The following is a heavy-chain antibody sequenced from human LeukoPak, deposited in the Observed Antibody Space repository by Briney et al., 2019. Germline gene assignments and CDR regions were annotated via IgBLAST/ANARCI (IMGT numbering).Heavy chain of an antibody. CDR3: AKDKYYYDSSGYEIYYFDY. D-gene: IGHD3-22*01. CDR2: INPNSGGT. J-gene: IGHJ4*02. V-gene: IGHV1-2*02. Sequence: ASVKVSCKASGYTFTGYYMHWVRQAPGQGLEWMGWINPNSGGTNYAQKFQGRVTMTRDTSISTAYMELSRLRSDDTAVYYCAKDKYYYDSSGYEIYYFDYWGQGTLVTVSS. CDR1: GYTFTGYY.